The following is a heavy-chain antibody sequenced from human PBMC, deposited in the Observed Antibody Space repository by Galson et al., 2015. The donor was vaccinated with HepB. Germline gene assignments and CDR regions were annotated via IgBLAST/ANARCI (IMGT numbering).Heavy chain of an antibody. CDR2: ISYDGDDK. Sequence: SLRLSCAASGFTFSSYGMHWVRQAPGKGLEWVAVISYDGDDKNFADSVKGRFTISRDNSKNTLYLQMNSLRAEDTAVYYCAKDGGAKGLGTYYRRNPNYYYYYDLDVWGQGTTVTVSS. CDR3: AKDGGAKGLGTYYRRNPNYYYYYDLDV. V-gene: IGHV3-30*18. J-gene: IGHJ6*02. CDR1: GFTFSSYG. D-gene: IGHD3-10*01.